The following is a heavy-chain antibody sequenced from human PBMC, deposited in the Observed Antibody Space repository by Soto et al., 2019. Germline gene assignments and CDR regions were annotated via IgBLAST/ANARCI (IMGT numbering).Heavy chain of an antibody. Sequence: PSETLSLTCTVSGGSISSGGYYWSWIRQHPGRGLEWIGYIYYTGSAYYNPSLESRVTISVDTSNTQFSLQLSSVTAADTAVYSCAGFGSSSWNWFDPWGQGTLVTVSS. J-gene: IGHJ5*02. CDR1: GGSISSGGYY. V-gene: IGHV4-31*03. D-gene: IGHD6-6*01. CDR3: AGFGSSSWNWFDP. CDR2: IYYTGSA.